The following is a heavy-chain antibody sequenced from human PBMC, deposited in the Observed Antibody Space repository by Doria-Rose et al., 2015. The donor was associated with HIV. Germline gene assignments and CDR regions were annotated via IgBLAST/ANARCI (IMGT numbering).Heavy chain of an antibody. Sequence: QITLKESGPVLVKPTETLTLTCTVSGVSLSSPGMGVSWIRQPPGKALEWLANISSDDERSYKSSLKSRLTISRSTSKSQVILTMTDMDPVDTATYYCARIKSSRWYHKYYFDFWGQGTLVIVSA. CDR1: GVSLSSPGMG. V-gene: IGHV2-26*01. D-gene: IGHD6-13*01. CDR2: ISSDDER. CDR3: ARIKSSRWYHKYYFDF. J-gene: IGHJ4*02.